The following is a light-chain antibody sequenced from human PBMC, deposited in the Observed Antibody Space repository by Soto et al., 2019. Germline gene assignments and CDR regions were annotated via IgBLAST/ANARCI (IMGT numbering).Light chain of an antibody. Sequence: DIQMTQSPSTLSASVGYRFTITCRASQIIRSLLSWYQHKPAKAPKVLIYDASSLGSGVPSRFSGSGSGTEFTLTIRSLQPDDFATYFRQQYQPYSTFGQGTRREIK. CDR2: DAS. CDR1: QIIRSL. CDR3: QQYQPYST. J-gene: IGKJ5*01. V-gene: IGKV1-5*01.